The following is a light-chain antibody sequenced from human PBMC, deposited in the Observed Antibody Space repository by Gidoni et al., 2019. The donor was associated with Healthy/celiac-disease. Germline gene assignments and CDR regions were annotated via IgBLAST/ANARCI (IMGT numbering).Light chain of an antibody. V-gene: IGLV2-14*01. Sequence: QSALTQPASVSGSPGQSLTISCTGTSSDVGGYNYGSWYQQHPGKAPKLMIYEVSNRPSGVSNRFSGSKSGNTTSLTISGRQAEDEADYYCSSYTSSSTYYVFGTGTKVTVL. CDR1: SSDVGGYNY. CDR2: EVS. CDR3: SSYTSSSTYYV. J-gene: IGLJ1*01.